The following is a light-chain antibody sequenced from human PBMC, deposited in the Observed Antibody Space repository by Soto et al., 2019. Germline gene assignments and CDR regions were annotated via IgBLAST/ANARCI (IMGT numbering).Light chain of an antibody. V-gene: IGKV3-20*01. CDR3: QQYGTSPRT. J-gene: IGKJ5*01. CDR2: RTS. Sequence: EIVLTQSPGTLSLSPGERATLSCRASQSVSSSYLAWYEQKPGQAPRLLIYRTSNRATGIPDRFSGSGSGTDFTLTITSLEPEDFAVYYCQQYGTSPRTFGQGTRLEI. CDR1: QSVSSSY.